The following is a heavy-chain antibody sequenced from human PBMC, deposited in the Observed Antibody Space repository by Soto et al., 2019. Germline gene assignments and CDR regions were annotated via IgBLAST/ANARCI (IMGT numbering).Heavy chain of an antibody. D-gene: IGHD3-10*01. CDR2: INPNSGGT. Sequence: QVQLVQSGAEVKKPGASVKVSCKASGYTFTGYYMHWVRQAPGQGLEWMGWINPNSGGTNYAQKFQGLVTMTRDTSISTAYMELSRQRSDDTAVYYCARGPVPNYYGSGSYPYYFDYWGQGTLVTVSS. CDR3: ARGPVPNYYGSGSYPYYFDY. V-gene: IGHV1-2*04. CDR1: GYTFTGYY. J-gene: IGHJ4*02.